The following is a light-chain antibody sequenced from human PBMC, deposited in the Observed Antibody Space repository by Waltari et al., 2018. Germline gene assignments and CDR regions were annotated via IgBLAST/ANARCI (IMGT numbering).Light chain of an antibody. CDR2: RDN. CDR3: SAWDYNLNAYV. Sequence: QAGLTQPPSVSKGLRQTATLTCTGNSNNVGNQGTTWLQHRQGQPPKLLSDRDNARPSGISERFSASRSGNTASLTITGLQPEDEADYYCSAWDYNLNAYVFGTGTKVTVL. V-gene: IGLV10-54*04. J-gene: IGLJ1*01. CDR1: SNNVGNQG.